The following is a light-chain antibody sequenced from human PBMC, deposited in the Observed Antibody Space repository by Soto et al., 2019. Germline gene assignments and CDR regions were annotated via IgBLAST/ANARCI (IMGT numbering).Light chain of an antibody. CDR2: AAS. CDR1: QSISSY. CDR3: QQSYSSCT. Sequence: DIQMTQSPSSLSASVGDRVTINCRASQSISSYLNWYQQKPGKAPKLLIYAASSLQSGVPSRFSGSGSGTDFTLTISSLLHEDFATYYCQQSYSSCTFGGGTKVEIK. J-gene: IGKJ4*01. V-gene: IGKV1-39*01.